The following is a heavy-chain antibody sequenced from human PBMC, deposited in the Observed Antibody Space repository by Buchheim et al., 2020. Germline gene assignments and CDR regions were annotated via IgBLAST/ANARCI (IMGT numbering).Heavy chain of an antibody. CDR1: GGSFSGYY. CDR2: INHSGST. J-gene: IGHJ6*02. D-gene: IGHD3-9*01. V-gene: IGHV4-34*01. CDR3: ARQRSIVTGYYHYYYGMDV. Sequence: QVQLQQWGAGLLKPSETLSLTCAVYGGSFSGYYWSWIRQPPGKGLEWIGEINHSGSTNYNPSLKSRVTISVDTSKNQFSLKLSSVTAADTAVYYCARQRSIVTGYYHYYYGMDVGGQGTT.